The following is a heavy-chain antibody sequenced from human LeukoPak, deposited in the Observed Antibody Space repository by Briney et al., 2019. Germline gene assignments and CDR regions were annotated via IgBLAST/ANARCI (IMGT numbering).Heavy chain of an antibody. D-gene: IGHD2-15*01. V-gene: IGHV3-15*01. CDR3: TTIRGFCSGRSCLGY. CDR1: GFTFSHAW. J-gene: IGHJ4*02. CDR2: IKSKSDGETK. Sequence: GGSLRLSCAVSGFTFSHAWMSWVRQAPGQGQEWVGRIKSKSDGETKDYAAPVKGRFTISRDDSKNTLYLQMNSLKSEDTAVYYCTTIRGFCSGRSCLGYWGQGTLVTVSS.